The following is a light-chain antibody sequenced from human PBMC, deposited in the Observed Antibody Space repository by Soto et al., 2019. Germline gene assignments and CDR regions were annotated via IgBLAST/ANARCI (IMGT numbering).Light chain of an antibody. CDR2: DVS. CDR3: QQDSLYSRT. V-gene: IGKV1-5*01. J-gene: IGKJ1*01. CDR1: QTVSSW. Sequence: DIQMTQSPSTLSASVGDRVTITCRASQTVSSWLAWYQQKPGKAPKLLIYDVSSLESGVPSRFSGSGSGTEFTLTISSLQPDDFATYSSQQDSLYSRTSGQGT.